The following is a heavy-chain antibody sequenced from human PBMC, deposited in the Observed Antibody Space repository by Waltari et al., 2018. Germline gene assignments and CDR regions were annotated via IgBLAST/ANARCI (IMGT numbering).Heavy chain of an antibody. CDR3: ARGIRTGWLQFHYYGMDV. Sequence: QVQLQQWGAGLLKPSETLSLTCAVYGGSFSGYYWSWIRQPPGKGLEWIGEINHSGSTNYNPSLKSRFTISVDTSKNQFSLKLSSVTAADTAVYYCARGIRTGWLQFHYYGMDVWGQGTTVTVSS. V-gene: IGHV4-34*01. J-gene: IGHJ6*02. CDR1: GGSFSGYY. CDR2: INHSGST. D-gene: IGHD5-12*01.